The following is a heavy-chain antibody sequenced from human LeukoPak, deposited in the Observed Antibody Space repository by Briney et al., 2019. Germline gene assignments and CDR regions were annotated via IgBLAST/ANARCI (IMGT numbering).Heavy chain of an antibody. V-gene: IGHV3-74*01. Sequence: GGSLRLSCAASGFTFSSYWMHWVRHAPGKGLVWVSRINSDGSSTSYADSVKGRFTISRDNAKNTLYLQMDSLRAEDTAVYYCAREWRGYYYDSGGYYLLDAFDIWGQGTMVIVSS. CDR1: GFTFSSYW. CDR2: INSDGSST. CDR3: AREWRGYYYDSGGYYLLDAFDI. J-gene: IGHJ3*02. D-gene: IGHD3-22*01.